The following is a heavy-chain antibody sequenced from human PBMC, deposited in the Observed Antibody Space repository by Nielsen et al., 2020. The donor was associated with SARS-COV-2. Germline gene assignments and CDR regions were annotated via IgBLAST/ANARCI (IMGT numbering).Heavy chain of an antibody. Sequence: ETLSLTCTVSGGSVSSGSYYWSWVRQAPGKGLEWVSAISGSGGSTYYADSVKGRFTISRDNSKNTLYLQMNSLRAEDTAVYYCAKDLDIVATIRLDYWGQGTLVTVSS. CDR1: GGSVSSGSYY. CDR3: AKDLDIVATIRLDY. J-gene: IGHJ4*02. CDR2: ISGSGGST. D-gene: IGHD5-12*01. V-gene: IGHV3-23*01.